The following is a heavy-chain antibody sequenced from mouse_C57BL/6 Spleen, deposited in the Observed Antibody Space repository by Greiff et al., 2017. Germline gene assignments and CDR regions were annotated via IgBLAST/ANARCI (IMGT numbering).Heavy chain of an antibody. D-gene: IGHD1-1*01. J-gene: IGHJ2*01. CDR1: GFNIKNTY. CDR3: ARGGYYGSRCFDY. V-gene: IGHV14-3*01. Sequence: VQLKESVAELVRPGASVKLSCTASGFNIKNTYMHWVKQRPEQGLEWIGRIDPANGNTITADTSSNTAYLQLSSLTSEDTAIYYCARGGYYGSRCFDYWGQGTTLTVSS. CDR2: IDPANGN.